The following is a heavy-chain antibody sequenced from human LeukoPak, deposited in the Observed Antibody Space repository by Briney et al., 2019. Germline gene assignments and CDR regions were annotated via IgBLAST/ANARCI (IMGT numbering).Heavy chain of an antibody. CDR3: ARVGYGDYVNPNDY. V-gene: IGHV4-34*01. CDR1: GGSFSGYY. CDR2: INHRGST. J-gene: IGHJ4*02. Sequence: PSETLSLTCAVYGGSFSGYYWSWIRLPPGKGLEWIGEINHRGSTNYNPSLKSQVTISVDTYKNQFSLKLSCVTAADTAVYYCARVGYGDYVNPNDYRGQGTLVTVSS. D-gene: IGHD4-17*01.